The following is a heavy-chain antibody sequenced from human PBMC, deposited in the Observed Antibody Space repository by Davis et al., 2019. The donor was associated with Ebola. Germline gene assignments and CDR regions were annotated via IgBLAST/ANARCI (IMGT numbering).Heavy chain of an antibody. D-gene: IGHD5-12*01. V-gene: IGHV1-46*01. CDR3: ARVRKAAAVATGTRPKGGMDV. CDR2: INPSGGTT. J-gene: IGHJ6*02. CDR1: GYTFTSYY. Sequence: ASVKVSCKASGYTFTSYYMQWVRQAPGQGLEWMGIINPSGGTTINAPEFQGRVTMTADTSTSIVYMELSSLRSEDTAMYYCARVRKAAAVATGTRPKGGMDVWGQGTRVTVTS.